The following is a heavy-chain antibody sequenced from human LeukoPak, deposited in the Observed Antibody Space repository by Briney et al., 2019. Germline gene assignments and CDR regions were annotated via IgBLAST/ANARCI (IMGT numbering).Heavy chain of an antibody. V-gene: IGHV3-30*18. CDR1: GFTFSSYG. J-gene: IGHJ6*02. CDR2: ISYDVSNK. CDR3: AKDHYYGSGSYYNGDYYGMDV. D-gene: IGHD3-10*01. Sequence: PGGSLRLSSAASGFTFSSYGMHWVRQAPGKGLEWVAVISYDVSNKYYADSVKVRFTISRDNSKNTLYLQLNSLRAEDTAVYYCAKDHYYGSGSYYNGDYYGMDVWGQGTTVTVSS.